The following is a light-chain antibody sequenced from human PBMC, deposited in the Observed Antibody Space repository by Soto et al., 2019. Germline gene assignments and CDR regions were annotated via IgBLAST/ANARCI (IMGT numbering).Light chain of an antibody. Sequence: IRMTQSPSSLSASTGDRVLITSRASQGISNYLAWYQQKPGKVPKLLIYAASTLQSGVPSRFSGSGSGTDFTLTISSLQPEDVATYYCQKYNSAPRTFGQGTKVDIK. CDR2: AAS. CDR3: QKYNSAPRT. V-gene: IGKV1-27*01. J-gene: IGKJ1*01. CDR1: QGISNY.